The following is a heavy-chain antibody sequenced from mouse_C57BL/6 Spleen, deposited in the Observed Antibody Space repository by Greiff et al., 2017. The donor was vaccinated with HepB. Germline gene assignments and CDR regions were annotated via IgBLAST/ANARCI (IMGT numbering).Heavy chain of an antibody. D-gene: IGHD2-3*01. CDR2: INPGSGGT. V-gene: IGHV1-54*01. J-gene: IGHJ3*01. CDR1: GYAFTNYL. CDR3: ARRRGLLRFAY. Sequence: VHLVESGAELVRPGTSVKVSCKASGYAFTNYLIEWVKQRPGQGLEWIGVINPGSGGTNYNEKFKGKATLTADKSSSTAYMQLSSLTSEDSAVYFCARRRGLLRFAYWGQGTLVTVSA.